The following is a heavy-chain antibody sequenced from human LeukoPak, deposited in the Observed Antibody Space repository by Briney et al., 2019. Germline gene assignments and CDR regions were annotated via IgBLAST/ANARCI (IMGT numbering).Heavy chain of an antibody. V-gene: IGHV3-7*03. Sequence: GGSLRLSCAASGFTFSSYAMTWVRQAPGKGLEWVANIKEDGSESHYVGSVKGRFTISRDNAKNSLYVQMNSLRVEDTAVYYCARVVCYDKKDVYRHFDYWGQGTLVTVSP. CDR3: ARVVCYDKKDVYRHFDY. CDR1: GFTFSSYA. D-gene: IGHD3-10*01. J-gene: IGHJ4*02. CDR2: IKEDGSES.